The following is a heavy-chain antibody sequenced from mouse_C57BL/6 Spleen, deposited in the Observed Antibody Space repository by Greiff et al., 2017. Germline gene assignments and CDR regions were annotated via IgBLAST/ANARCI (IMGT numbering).Heavy chain of an antibody. CDR1: GYTFTSYW. D-gene: IGHD2-5*01. CDR2: IDPNSGGT. J-gene: IGHJ3*01. CDR3: ASEDYYSNYAVFAY. Sequence: VQLQQPGAELVKPGASVKLSCKASGYTFTSYWMHWVKQRPGRGLEWIGRIDPNSGGTKYNEKFKSKAKLTVDKPSSTAYMQLSSLTSEDSAVYCCASEDYYSNYAVFAYWGQGTLVTVSA. V-gene: IGHV1-72*01.